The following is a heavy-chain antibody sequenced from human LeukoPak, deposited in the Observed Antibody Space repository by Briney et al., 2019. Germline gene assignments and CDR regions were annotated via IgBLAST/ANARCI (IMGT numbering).Heavy chain of an antibody. Sequence: GGSLRLSCAASGFTFDDYAMHWVRQAPGKGLEWVSGISWNSGSIGYADSVKGRFTISRDNAKNSLYLQMNSPRAEDTALYYCTAERTKYGSGSADYWGQGTLVTVSS. D-gene: IGHD3-10*01. CDR3: TAERTKYGSGSADY. CDR1: GFTFDDYA. V-gene: IGHV3-9*01. CDR2: ISWNSGSI. J-gene: IGHJ4*02.